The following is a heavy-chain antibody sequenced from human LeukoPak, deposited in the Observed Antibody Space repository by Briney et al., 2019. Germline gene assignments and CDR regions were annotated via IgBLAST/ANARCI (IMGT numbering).Heavy chain of an antibody. Sequence: SQTLSLTCTVSGGSISSGGYYWSWIRQSPGKGLEWIGEINHSGSTNYSPSLKSRVTISVDTSKNQFSLKLTSVTAADTAVYYCARGAGLSRGYYFDNYWGQGTRVTVSS. J-gene: IGHJ4*02. CDR3: ARGAGLSRGYYFDNY. V-gene: IGHV4-30-2*06. CDR1: GGSISSGGYY. CDR2: INHSGST. D-gene: IGHD3-22*01.